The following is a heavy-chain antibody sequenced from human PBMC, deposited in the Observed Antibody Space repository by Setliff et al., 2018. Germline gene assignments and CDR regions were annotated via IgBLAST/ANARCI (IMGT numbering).Heavy chain of an antibody. CDR2: ISVYNGDT. Sequence: ASVKVSCKASGYTFRNYAFAWVRQAPGQGLEWVGWISVYNGDTNYAQKFQGRVTLTTDTSTSTAYMELRSLRSDDSAFYYCARAPSVELVTIRTNSWFTYWGQGTLVTSPQ. CDR1: GYTFRNYA. V-gene: IGHV1-18*01. J-gene: IGHJ4*02. CDR3: ARAPSVELVTIRTNSWFTY. D-gene: IGHD5-18*01.